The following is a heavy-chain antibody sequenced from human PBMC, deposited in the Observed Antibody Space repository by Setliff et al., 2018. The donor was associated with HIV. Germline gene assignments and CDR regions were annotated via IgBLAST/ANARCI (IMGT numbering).Heavy chain of an antibody. CDR2: IAHSGGT. CDR3: VRGRDFIVRHLHFTAGGAYDV. D-gene: IGHD2-21*01. Sequence: NPSEILSLTCAFYGESMSGYFWTWIRQSPGTGLEWLGEIAHSGGTNYKSSLKSRLTISVDPSRNQFSLRLTSVTVADTAVYYCVRGRDFIVRHLHFTAGGAYDVWGPGTLVTVSS. CDR1: GESMSGYF. J-gene: IGHJ3*01. V-gene: IGHV4-34*01.